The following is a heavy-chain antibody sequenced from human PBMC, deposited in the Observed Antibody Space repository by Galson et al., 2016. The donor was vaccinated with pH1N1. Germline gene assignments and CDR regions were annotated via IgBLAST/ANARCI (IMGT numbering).Heavy chain of an antibody. J-gene: IGHJ5*01. CDR3: ARDGTSSGSFYVFDS. CDR2: INWNGGST. CDR1: GFTFADYG. Sequence: SLRLSCAASGFTFADYGMSWVRQAPGKGLEWVSRINWNGGSTSFADSVKGRFTISTDNSKNSLYLQMHSLGAEDTAFYYCARDGTSSGSFYVFDSWGQGTLVTVSS. V-gene: IGHV3-20*04. D-gene: IGHD1-26*01.